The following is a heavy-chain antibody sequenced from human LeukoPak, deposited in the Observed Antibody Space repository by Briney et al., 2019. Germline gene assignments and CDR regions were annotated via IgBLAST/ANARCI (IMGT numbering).Heavy chain of an antibody. CDR2: INPSGGST. Sequence: ASVKVSCKTSGYTFTSYYIHWVRQAPGQGLEWLGIINPSGGSTTYAQKFQGRVTMTTDTSTSTVYMKLTSLRSDDTAVYYCARSSAYYNEADIWGQGTMVTVSS. CDR3: ARSSAYYNEADI. CDR1: GYTFTSYY. V-gene: IGHV1-46*01. J-gene: IGHJ3*02. D-gene: IGHD3-9*01.